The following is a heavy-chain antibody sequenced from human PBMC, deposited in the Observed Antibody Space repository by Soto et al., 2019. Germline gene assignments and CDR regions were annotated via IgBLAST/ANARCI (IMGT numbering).Heavy chain of an antibody. CDR2: IYSGHSEI. CDR3: ARRGSYETFDI. CDR1: GYSFTTYW. V-gene: IGHV5-51*01. D-gene: IGHD1-26*01. J-gene: IGHJ3*02. Sequence: GESLKISCKGFGYSFTTYWIGWVRQMPGGGLEWMGIIYSGHSEIRYSPAFQGHVTISADKSMSTAYLQCSNLKASDTATYFCARRGSYETFDIWGQGTMVTVSS.